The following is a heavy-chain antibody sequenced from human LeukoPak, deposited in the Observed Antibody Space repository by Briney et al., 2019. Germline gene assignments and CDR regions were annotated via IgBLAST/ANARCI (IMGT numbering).Heavy chain of an antibody. Sequence: PSETLSLTCTVSGGSFSTYYWSWIRQPAGKGLEWIGHIYTSGTTNYNPSLKSRVTISVDTSKNQFSLKLSSVTAADTAVYYCARHLGWRFGARHDAFDIWGQGTMVTVSS. V-gene: IGHV4-4*07. CDR2: IYTSGTT. D-gene: IGHD3-10*01. CDR1: GGSFSTYY. J-gene: IGHJ3*02. CDR3: ARHLGWRFGARHDAFDI.